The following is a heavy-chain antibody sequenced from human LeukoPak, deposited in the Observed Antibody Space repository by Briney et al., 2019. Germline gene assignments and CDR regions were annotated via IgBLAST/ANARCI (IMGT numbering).Heavy chain of an antibody. CDR3: ARRVQFAFDI. CDR1: GFTFSSYD. V-gene: IGHV3-33*01. Sequence: PGGSLRLSCAASGFTFSSYDMHWVRQAPGKGPEWVAVIWYDGSNKYYADSVKGRFTISRDNSKNTLFLQMNSLRAEDTAVYYCARRVQFAFDIWGQGTMVTVSS. CDR2: IWYDGSNK. J-gene: IGHJ3*02. D-gene: IGHD3-10*01.